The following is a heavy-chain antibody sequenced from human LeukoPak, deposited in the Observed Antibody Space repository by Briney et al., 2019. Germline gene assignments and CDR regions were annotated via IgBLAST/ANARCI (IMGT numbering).Heavy chain of an antibody. CDR3: ARGGASVSIDY. V-gene: IGHV1-18*04. CDR2: ISAYNGNI. J-gene: IGHJ4*02. CDR1: GYTFTNYG. Sequence: GASVKVSCKASGYTFTNYGISWVRQAPGQGLEWMGWISAYNGNIHYAQKLQDRVTMTTDTSTSTAYMELRSLRSDDTAVYYCARGGASVSIDYWGQGTLATVSS. D-gene: IGHD3-3*02.